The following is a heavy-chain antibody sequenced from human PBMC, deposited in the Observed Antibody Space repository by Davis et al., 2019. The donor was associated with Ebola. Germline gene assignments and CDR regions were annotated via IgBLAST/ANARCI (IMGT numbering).Heavy chain of an antibody. CDR3: AADNWGPAL. CDR1: GFDFDNSW. D-gene: IGHD7-27*01. CDR2: MNGRGSLK. Sequence: GESLKISCVVSGFDFDNSWMNWVRQAPGKGLERVANMNGRGSLKNYVDSVKGRFTISRDKAQKSLYLEMNSLIVEDTAIYLCAADNWGPALWGQGTQLTVSS. J-gene: IGHJ4*02. V-gene: IGHV3-7*01.